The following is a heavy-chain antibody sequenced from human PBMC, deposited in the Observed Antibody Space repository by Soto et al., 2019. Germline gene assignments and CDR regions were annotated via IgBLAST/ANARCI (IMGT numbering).Heavy chain of an antibody. J-gene: IGHJ4*02. Sequence: QVQLQESGPGVVKPSGTLSLTCAVSGGSVSSDYWWSWVRLPPGKGLEWIGEVSHSGRTNYTPSLKSRVTISLDKSTNQLSLILISVTAAHTAVYYCARDRASYGRNADYWGQGTLVTVSS. CDR3: ARDRASYGRNADY. V-gene: IGHV4-4*02. CDR1: GGSVSSDYW. CDR2: VSHSGRT. D-gene: IGHD1-26*01.